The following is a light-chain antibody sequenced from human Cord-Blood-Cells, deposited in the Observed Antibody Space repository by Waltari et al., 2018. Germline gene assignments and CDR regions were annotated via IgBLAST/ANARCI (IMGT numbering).Light chain of an antibody. J-gene: IGKJ4*01. V-gene: IGKV3-11*01. Sequence: EIVLTQSPATLSLSPGERATLSPRASQSVRSYLAWYQQKPGQATRLIIYDASNRATGIPARFSGSGSGTDFTLTISSLESEDFAVYYCQQRSNWPTFGGGTKVEIK. CDR3: QQRSNWPT. CDR2: DAS. CDR1: QSVRSY.